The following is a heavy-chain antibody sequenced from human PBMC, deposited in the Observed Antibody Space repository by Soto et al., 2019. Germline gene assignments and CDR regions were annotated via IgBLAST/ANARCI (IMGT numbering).Heavy chain of an antibody. CDR2: IYYSGST. Sequence: SETLSLTCTVSGGSIISYYWSWIRQPPGKGLEWIGYIYYSGSTNYNPSLKSRVTISVDTSKNQFSLKLSSVTAADTAVYYCASRDHYDSSGYSDWGQGTLVTVSS. CDR3: ASRDHYDSSGYSD. D-gene: IGHD3-22*01. CDR1: GGSIISYY. V-gene: IGHV4-59*08. J-gene: IGHJ4*02.